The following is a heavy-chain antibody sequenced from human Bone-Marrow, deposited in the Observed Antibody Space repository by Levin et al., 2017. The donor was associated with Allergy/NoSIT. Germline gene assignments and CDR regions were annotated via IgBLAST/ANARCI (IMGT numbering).Heavy chain of an antibody. D-gene: IGHD3/OR15-3a*01. V-gene: IGHV3-74*03. CDR3: ARHGLGPVRAFAV. CDR1: GFTFSNYW. CDR2: ISTDGNRV. Sequence: GESLKISCAASGFTFSNYWMHWVRQVPGEGLVWVSRISTDGNRVTYADGVKGRFTISRDNAKKTMYLKMDSLRADATAISFCARHGLGPVRAFAVWGQGTTVAVSS. J-gene: IGHJ3*01.